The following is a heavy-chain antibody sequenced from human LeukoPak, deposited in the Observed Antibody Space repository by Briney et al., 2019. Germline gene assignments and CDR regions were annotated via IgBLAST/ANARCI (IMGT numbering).Heavy chain of an antibody. CDR2: INHSGST. D-gene: IGHD6-6*01. J-gene: IGHJ4*02. Sequence: GSLRLSCAASGFTFSSYAMHWVRQPPGKGLEWIGEINHSGSTNYNPSLKSRVTISVDTSKNQFSLKLSSVTAADTAVYYCARHATRRGAALYWGQGTLVTVSS. CDR3: ARHATRRGAALY. CDR1: GFTFSSYA. V-gene: IGHV4-34*01.